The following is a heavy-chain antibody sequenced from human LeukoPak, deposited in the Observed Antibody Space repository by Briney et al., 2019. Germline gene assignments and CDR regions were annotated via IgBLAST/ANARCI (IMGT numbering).Heavy chain of an antibody. D-gene: IGHD2-15*01. Sequence: SETLSLTCTVSGDSISSYYWSWLRQPPGKGLEWIGYIYYSGSTNYSPSLNSRVTISADTSKNQFSLKLSSVTAADTAVYYCARGVVVAAPRGFAFDIWGQGTMVTVSS. CDR1: GDSISSYY. CDR3: ARGVVVAAPRGFAFDI. J-gene: IGHJ3*02. V-gene: IGHV4-59*01. CDR2: IYYSGST.